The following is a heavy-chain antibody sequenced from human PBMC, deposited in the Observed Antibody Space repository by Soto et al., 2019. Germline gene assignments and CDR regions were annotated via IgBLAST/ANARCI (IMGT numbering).Heavy chain of an antibody. CDR2: IYWDDDK. Sequence: QITLKEPGPTVVKPTETLTLTCTFSGFSLTTSGVGVGWVRQSPGKAPEWLALIYWDDDKRYSTSLNSRLIITKDTSNNQVVLTMANVDPADTATYYCAHRVLRTVFGLVTTTAIYFDFWGPGTPVVVSS. CDR3: AHRVLRTVFGLVTTTAIYFDF. D-gene: IGHD3-3*01. V-gene: IGHV2-5*02. J-gene: IGHJ4*02. CDR1: GFSLTTSGVG.